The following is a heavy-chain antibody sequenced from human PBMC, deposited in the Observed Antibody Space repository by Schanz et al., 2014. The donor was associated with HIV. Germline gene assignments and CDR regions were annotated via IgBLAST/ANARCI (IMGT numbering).Heavy chain of an antibody. V-gene: IGHV1-69*01. D-gene: IGHD6-13*01. Sequence: QVQLVQSGAEVKKPGSSVEVFCRASGGTFINYAFSWVRQAPGQGLEGMGGIIPLFGTSNYAQKFQGRATITADESTSTAYMELSSLRSEDTAVYYCARDSPVAAGTLDYWGQGTLVTVSS. CDR2: IIPLFGTS. CDR1: GGTFINYA. J-gene: IGHJ4*02. CDR3: ARDSPVAAGTLDY.